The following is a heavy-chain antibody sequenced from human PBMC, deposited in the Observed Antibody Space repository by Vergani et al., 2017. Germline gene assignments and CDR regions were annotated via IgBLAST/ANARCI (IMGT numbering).Heavy chain of an antibody. V-gene: IGHV3-23*01. J-gene: IGHJ4*02. CDR2: ISGSGSNS. D-gene: IGHD6-19*01. CDR3: ARGAVAGDY. CDR1: GFSFSSYG. Sequence: EVQLLESGGGLVQPGGSLRLSCAASGFSFSSYGMSWVRQAPGKGLEWVSTISGSGSNSYYADSVKGRFTISRDNSKNTLYLQMNSLRAEDTAVYYCARGAVAGDYWGQGTLVTVSS.